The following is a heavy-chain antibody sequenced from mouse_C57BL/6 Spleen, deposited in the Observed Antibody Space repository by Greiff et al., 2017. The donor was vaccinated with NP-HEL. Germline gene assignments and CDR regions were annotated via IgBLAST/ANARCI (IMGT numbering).Heavy chain of an antibody. J-gene: IGHJ2*01. Sequence: QVQLQQSGAELVRPGASVTLSCKASGYTFTDYEMHWVKQTPVHGLEWIGAIDPETGGTAYNQKFKGKAILTADKSSSTAYMELRSLTSEDSAGYYWTGGRGSSLDYWGQGTTLTVSS. V-gene: IGHV1-15*01. CDR3: TGGRGSSLDY. CDR2: IDPETGGT. D-gene: IGHD1-1*01. CDR1: GYTFTDYE.